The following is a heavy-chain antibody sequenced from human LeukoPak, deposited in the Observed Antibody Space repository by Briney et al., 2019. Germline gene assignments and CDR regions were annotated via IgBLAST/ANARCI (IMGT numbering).Heavy chain of an antibody. V-gene: IGHV3-21*05. CDR2: IGLASGFT. D-gene: IGHD1-20*01. Sequence: GGSLRLSCAASGFIFSDYSMNWVRQAPGRGREWISYIGLASGFTSYADSVKGRFTTSSDTATNSLSRQMDSIRAEATAVYYCVRDHNWAIDSWGQGTLVIVSS. CDR3: VRDHNWAIDS. J-gene: IGHJ4*02. CDR1: GFIFSDYS.